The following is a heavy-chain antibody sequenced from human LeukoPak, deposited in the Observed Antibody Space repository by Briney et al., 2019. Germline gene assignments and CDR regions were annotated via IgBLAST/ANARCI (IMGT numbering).Heavy chain of an antibody. D-gene: IGHD3-10*01. CDR2: IYYSGST. CDR1: GGSISSNSYY. J-gene: IGHJ6*03. Sequence: SETLSLTCAVSGGSISSNSYYWGWIRQPPGKGLEWIGSIYYSGSTYYNPSLKSRVTISVDTSKNQFSLKLSSVTAADTAVYYCARGRGVIITTLPRSYYYMDVWGKGTTVTVSS. CDR3: ARGRGVIITTLPRSYYYMDV. V-gene: IGHV4-39*07.